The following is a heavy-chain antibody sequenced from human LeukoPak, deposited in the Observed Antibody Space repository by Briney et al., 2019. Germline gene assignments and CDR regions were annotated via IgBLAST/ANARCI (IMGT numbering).Heavy chain of an antibody. CDR2: IIPIFGTA. D-gene: IGHD2-2*01. CDR3: ARVVVPAALDAFDI. V-gene: IGHV1-69*13. CDR1: GGTFSSYA. J-gene: IGHJ3*02. Sequence: GASVKVPCKASGGTFSSYAISWVRQAPGQGLEWMGGIIPIFGTANYAQKFQGRVTITADESTSTAYMELSSLRSEDTAVYYCARVVVPAALDAFDIWGQGTMATVSS.